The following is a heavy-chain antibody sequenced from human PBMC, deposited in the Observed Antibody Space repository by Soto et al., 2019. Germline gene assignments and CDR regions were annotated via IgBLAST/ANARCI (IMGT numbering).Heavy chain of an antibody. CDR3: ARDKITGLFDS. D-gene: IGHD2-8*02. J-gene: IGHJ4*01. V-gene: IGHV4-34*01. CDR1: GGSFSGYY. Sequence: PSETLSLTCAVYGGSFSGYYWTWIRQPPGTGLEWIGEINHSGSTNYNPSLKSRVTISVDTSKNQFSLKLTSVTAADTAVYYCARDKITGLFDSWGHGTLVAVAS. CDR2: INHSGST.